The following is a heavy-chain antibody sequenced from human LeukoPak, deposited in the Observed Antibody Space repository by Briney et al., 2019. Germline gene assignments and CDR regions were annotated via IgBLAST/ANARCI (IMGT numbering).Heavy chain of an antibody. CDR2: ISGSGTSI. D-gene: IGHD1-26*01. CDR1: GFTFSSYE. CDR3: ARVRAGTYGLHAFDI. Sequence: GGSLRLSCAASGFTFSSYELNWVRQAPGKGLEWLSYISGSGTSIYYADSVKGRFTISRDNAKNSLYLQMNSLRAQDTAVYYCARVRAGTYGLHAFDIWGQGTMVTVSS. V-gene: IGHV3-48*03. J-gene: IGHJ3*02.